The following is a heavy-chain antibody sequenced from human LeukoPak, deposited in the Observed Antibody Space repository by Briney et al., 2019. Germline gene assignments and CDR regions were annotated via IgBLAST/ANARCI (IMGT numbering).Heavy chain of an antibody. Sequence: GGSLRLSCAASGLTFSSYGMHWVRQAPGKGLEWVAFIRYDGSNKYYADSVKGRFTISRDNSKNTLYLQMNSLRAEDTAVYYCAKRGKLFGAFDIWGQGTMVTVSS. CDR2: IRYDGSNK. V-gene: IGHV3-30*02. J-gene: IGHJ3*02. CDR1: GLTFSSYG. CDR3: AKRGKLFGAFDI. D-gene: IGHD3-16*01.